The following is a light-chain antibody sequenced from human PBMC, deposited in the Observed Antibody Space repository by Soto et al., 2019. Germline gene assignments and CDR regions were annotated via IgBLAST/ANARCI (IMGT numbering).Light chain of an antibody. CDR1: QSISTY. Sequence: EIVLTQSPATLSLSPGERATLSCRASQSISTYLAWYQQKPGQPPRLLIYDASNRATGIPARFSGSGSGTDFTLTISSLEPEDFAVYYCQQRSNWSMYTFGQGTKLEIK. V-gene: IGKV3-11*01. CDR3: QQRSNWSMYT. J-gene: IGKJ2*01. CDR2: DAS.